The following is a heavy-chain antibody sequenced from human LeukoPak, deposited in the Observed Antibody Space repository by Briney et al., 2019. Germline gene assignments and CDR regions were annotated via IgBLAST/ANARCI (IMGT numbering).Heavy chain of an antibody. CDR1: GFTFSTYA. D-gene: IGHD5-18*01. CDR2: ISGSGGST. Sequence: PGGSLRLSCAASGFTFSTYAMTWVRQAPGKGLEWVSIISGSGGSTYYADSVKGRFTISRDNSKNTLYLQMNSLRAEDTAVYYCAKDWGYTTMVTYYFDYWGQGALVTVSS. V-gene: IGHV3-23*01. J-gene: IGHJ4*02. CDR3: AKDWGYTTMVTYYFDY.